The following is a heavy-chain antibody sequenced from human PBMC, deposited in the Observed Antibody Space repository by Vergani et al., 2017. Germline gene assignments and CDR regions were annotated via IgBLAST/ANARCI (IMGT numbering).Heavy chain of an antibody. D-gene: IGHD1-7*01. V-gene: IGHV3-33*01. J-gene: IGHJ4*02. CDR2: IWYDGSNK. CDR1: GFTFSSYG. Sequence: QVQLVESGGGVVQPGRSLRLSCAASGFTFSSYGMHWVRQAPGKGLEWVAVIWYDGSNKYYADSVKGRFTISRDNSKNTLYLEMNSLRDEDTAVFDCARDLAPKELGFDYGGQGTLVTVSS. CDR3: ARDLAPKELGFDY.